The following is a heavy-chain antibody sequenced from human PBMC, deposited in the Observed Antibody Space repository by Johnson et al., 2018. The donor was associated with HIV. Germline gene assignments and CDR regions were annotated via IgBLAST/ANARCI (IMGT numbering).Heavy chain of an antibody. J-gene: IGHJ3*02. D-gene: IGHD1-1*01. V-gene: IGHV3-30*02. CDR2: IRYDGSNT. CDR3: TTGAFHAYDM. CDR1: GFTFSSYG. Sequence: QVQLVESGGGVVQPGGSLRLSCAASGFTFSSYGMHWVRQAPGKGLEWVAFIRYDGSNTYDADSVRGRFTISRDNSKNTLYLQMNSLRAEDTAVYYCTTGAFHAYDMWGQGTMVTVSS.